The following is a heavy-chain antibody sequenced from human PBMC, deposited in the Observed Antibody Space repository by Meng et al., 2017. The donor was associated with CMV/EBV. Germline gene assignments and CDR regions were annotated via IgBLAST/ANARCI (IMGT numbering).Heavy chain of an antibody. V-gene: IGHV1-24*01. Sequence: GAGVNKPGGSVNVSLKVSGSILTELSMHWVRQAPGKGLEWMGGFDPEDGETIYAQKFQGRVTMTEDTSTDTAYMELSSLRSEDTAVYYCATRRITGPLDYWGQGTLVTVSS. J-gene: IGHJ4*02. CDR3: ATRRITGPLDY. CDR2: FDPEDGET. CDR1: GSILTELS. D-gene: IGHD1-20*01.